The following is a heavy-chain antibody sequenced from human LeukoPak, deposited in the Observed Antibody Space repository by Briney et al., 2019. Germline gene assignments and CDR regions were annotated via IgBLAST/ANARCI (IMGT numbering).Heavy chain of an antibody. CDR3: ARIEGGALFAW. D-gene: IGHD1-26*01. V-gene: IGHV5-51*01. Sequence: GEPLKISCKGSGYSFTTSLIGWVRQMPGKGLGWMGIIYPGDSDTRYSPSFQGQVTISAAQSISTAYLQWSSLKASDTAMYYCARIEGGALFAWGGQGTLVTVSS. CDR1: GYSFTTSL. J-gene: IGHJ4*02. CDR2: IYPGDSDT.